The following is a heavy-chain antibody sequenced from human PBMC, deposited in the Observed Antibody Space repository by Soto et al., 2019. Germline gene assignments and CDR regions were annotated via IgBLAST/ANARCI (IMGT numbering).Heavy chain of an antibody. CDR2: ILPIFGTA. D-gene: IGHD2-15*01. CDR3: ARGREFGGKSDAFDD. CDR1: GGSFSREA. Sequence: QVQLVQSGAEVKKPGSSVKVSCKASGGSFSREAINWVRQAPGQGPEWMGGILPIFGTADYAQKFQGRVTITADVSTTTAYMELSSLRSEDTAVYYCARGREFGGKSDAFDDWGQGTMVTGSS. J-gene: IGHJ3*01. V-gene: IGHV1-69*12.